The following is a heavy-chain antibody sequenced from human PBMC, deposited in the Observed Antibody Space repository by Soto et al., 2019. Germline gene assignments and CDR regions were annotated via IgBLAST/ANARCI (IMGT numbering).Heavy chain of an antibody. V-gene: IGHV6-1*01. CDR3: AKGHKPGPKNRYDFDP. Sequence: PSQTLSRTCAISGDSVSSNTASWNWIRQSPSRGLEWLGRTYFRSKWYNDYAVSVKSRIIINPDTSNNQFSLQLNSVTPEDTAVYFCAKGHKPGPKNRYDFDPWG. D-gene: IGHD5-12*01. CDR2: TYFRSKWYN. J-gene: IGHJ5*02. CDR1: GDSVSSNTAS.